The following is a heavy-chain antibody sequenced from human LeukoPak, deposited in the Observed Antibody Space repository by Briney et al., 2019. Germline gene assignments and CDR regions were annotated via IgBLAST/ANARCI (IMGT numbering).Heavy chain of an antibody. CDR2: INGDGSST. CDR1: GFTFNNYW. Sequence: PGGSLRLSCAASGFTFNNYWMHWVRQAPGKGLVWVSRINGDGSSTSYADSVKGRFTISRDNAKNSLFLQMNTLGAEDAAVYYCARTYDRSTYGVHYFDPWGQGTLVTVSS. J-gene: IGHJ5*02. D-gene: IGHD3-22*01. CDR3: ARTYDRSTYGVHYFDP. V-gene: IGHV3-74*01.